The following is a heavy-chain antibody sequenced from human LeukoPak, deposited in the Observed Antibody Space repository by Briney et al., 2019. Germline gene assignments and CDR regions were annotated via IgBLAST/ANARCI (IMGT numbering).Heavy chain of an antibody. V-gene: IGHV3-23*01. Sequence: PGGSLRLSSAASGFTFSNYAMSWVRQAPGKGLEWVSAISGGGGTTYYADSVKGRFNISRDTSKNTLYLQLNSLRVDDTAVYYCAKAVGYSGSYPVDYWGQGTLVTVSS. CDR3: AKAVGYSGSYPVDY. D-gene: IGHD1-26*01. CDR1: GFTFSNYA. J-gene: IGHJ4*02. CDR2: ISGGGGTT.